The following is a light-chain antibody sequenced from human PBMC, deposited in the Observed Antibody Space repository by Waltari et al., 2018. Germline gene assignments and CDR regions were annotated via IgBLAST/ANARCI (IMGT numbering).Light chain of an antibody. V-gene: IGKV1-39*01. Sequence: DIQMTQSPSSLSASVGDRVTITFRASQNINNYLNWYHQTPGKAPKLLIYATSNLQSGVPSRFSGSVSGTDFTLTISSLQPEDFATYYCQQSYAIPLTFGGGTKVEI. CDR2: ATS. J-gene: IGKJ4*01. CDR3: QQSYAIPLT. CDR1: QNINNY.